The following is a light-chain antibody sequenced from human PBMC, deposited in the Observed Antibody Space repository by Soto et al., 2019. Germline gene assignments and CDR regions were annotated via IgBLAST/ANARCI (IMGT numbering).Light chain of an antibody. V-gene: IGKV1-5*03. CDR2: KAS. CDR3: QQFNSYSWT. CDR1: QSISSW. Sequence: DIKMTQSPSTLSASVGDRVTITFGASQSISSWLAWYQRKPGKAPKLLIYKASNLESGVPSRFSGSGSGTEFTLTISSLQADDFATYYCQQFNSYSWTFGQGTKV. J-gene: IGKJ1*01.